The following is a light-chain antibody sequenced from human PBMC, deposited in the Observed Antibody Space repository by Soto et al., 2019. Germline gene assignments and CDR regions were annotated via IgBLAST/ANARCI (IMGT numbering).Light chain of an antibody. CDR3: QQYNNWLMLS. Sequence: ETVMTQSPVTLSVSPGERATLSCRASQSVSNNYLAWYQQKPGQAPRLLIYGASSRATGIPDRFSGSGSGTDFTLTISSLQSEDFAIYYCQQYNNWLMLSFGGGTKV. V-gene: IGKV3D-15*01. CDR1: QSVSNN. CDR2: GAS. J-gene: IGKJ4*01.